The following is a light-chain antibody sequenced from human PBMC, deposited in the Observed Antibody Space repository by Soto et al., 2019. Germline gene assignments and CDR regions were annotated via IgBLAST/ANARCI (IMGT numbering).Light chain of an antibody. Sequence: DIQMTQSPSTLSASVGDRVAITCRASQTIGSRLAWYQQKPDEAPKLLIYDASSLESGVPLRFGGSGSGTDCTLIISSLQPDDFATYYCQQCNTPFTFGGGTKVEIK. V-gene: IGKV1-5*01. J-gene: IGKJ4*01. CDR1: QTIGSR. CDR2: DAS. CDR3: QQCNTPFT.